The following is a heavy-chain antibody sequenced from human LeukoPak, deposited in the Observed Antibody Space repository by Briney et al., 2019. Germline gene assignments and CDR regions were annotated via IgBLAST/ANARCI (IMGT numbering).Heavy chain of an antibody. CDR1: EFTFSAYA. J-gene: IGHJ4*02. Sequence: GGSLRLSCATSEFTFSAYALHWIRQAPGRGLASVAFVRYGGNIKYYADSVKGRFTISRDNSKNTLYLQMNSLRPEDTAVYYCAKDLGTEYNIFDYWGQGTLVTVSS. V-gene: IGHV3-30*02. CDR3: AKDLGTEYNIFDY. D-gene: IGHD3-9*01. CDR2: VRYGGNIK.